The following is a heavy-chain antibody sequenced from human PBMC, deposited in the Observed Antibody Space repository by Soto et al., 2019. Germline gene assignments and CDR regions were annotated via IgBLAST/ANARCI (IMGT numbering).Heavy chain of an antibody. CDR1: GGTFSSYV. D-gene: IGHD4-17*01. J-gene: IGHJ4*02. Sequence: QVQLVQSGAEVKKPGSSVKVSCKASGGTFSSYVISWVRQAPGQGLEWMGTIIPIFGTVNYAQRFQGRVTITADKYTSTAYMDLSSLRSDDTAVYYCARDRGDYGDYFDYWGQGTLVTVSS. CDR2: IIPIFGTV. V-gene: IGHV1-69*06. CDR3: ARDRGDYGDYFDY.